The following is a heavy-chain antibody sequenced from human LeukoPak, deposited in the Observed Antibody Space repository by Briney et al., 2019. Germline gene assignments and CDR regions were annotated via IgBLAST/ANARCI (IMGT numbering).Heavy chain of an antibody. V-gene: IGHV4-59*01. Sequence: KPSETLSPTCTVSGGSISSYYWSWIRQPPGKGLEGVGYIYYSGSTNYNPSLKSRVTISVDTSKNQFSLKLSSVTAADTAVYYCARTTGGGARDYYYYYMDVWGKGTTVTVSS. CDR3: ARTTGGGARDYYYYYMDV. J-gene: IGHJ6*03. CDR2: IYYSGST. CDR1: GGSISSYY. D-gene: IGHD1-26*01.